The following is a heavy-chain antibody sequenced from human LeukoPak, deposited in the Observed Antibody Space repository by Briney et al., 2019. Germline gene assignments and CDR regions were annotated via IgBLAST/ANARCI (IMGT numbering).Heavy chain of an antibody. D-gene: IGHD6-6*01. CDR1: GFTFSSCW. CDR2: IKQDGGEK. Sequence: GGSLRLSCAASGFTFSSCWMSWVRQAPGKGLEWVAKIKQDGGEKYYVDSVKGRCTISRDNAKNSLYLQINSLRAEDTAVYYCARGTGSGSSGAIDYWGQGTLVTVSS. CDR3: ARGTGSGSSGAIDY. V-gene: IGHV3-7*03. J-gene: IGHJ4*02.